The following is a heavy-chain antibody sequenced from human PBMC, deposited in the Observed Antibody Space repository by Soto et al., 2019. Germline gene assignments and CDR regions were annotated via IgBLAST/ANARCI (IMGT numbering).Heavy chain of an antibody. D-gene: IGHD4-17*01. CDR1: GFTFSSYA. Sequence: GGSLRLSCAASGFTFSSYAMSWVRQAPGKGLEWVSAISGSGGSTYYADSVKGRFTISRDNSKNTLYLQMNSLRAEDTAVYYCAKDRDYGDYVGREGNDYFDYWGQGTLVTVSS. CDR2: ISGSGGST. CDR3: AKDRDYGDYVGREGNDYFDY. V-gene: IGHV3-23*01. J-gene: IGHJ4*02.